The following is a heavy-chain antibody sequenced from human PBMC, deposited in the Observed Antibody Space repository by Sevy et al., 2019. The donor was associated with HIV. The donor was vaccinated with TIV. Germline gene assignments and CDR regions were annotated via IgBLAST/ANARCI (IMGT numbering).Heavy chain of an antibody. CDR3: AKSSSYHDTSGYPSAI. V-gene: IGHV3-23*01. CDR2: ISGGGEST. J-gene: IGHJ4*02. Sequence: GGSLRLSCVVSGFTFDNYAMSWVRQAPGKGLEWVSAISGGGESTYHADSVKGRCTISRDNPKNVMYLQMNSLRVEDTAVYYRAKSSSYHDTSGYPSAIWGQGALVTVSS. D-gene: IGHD3-22*01. CDR1: GFTFDNYA.